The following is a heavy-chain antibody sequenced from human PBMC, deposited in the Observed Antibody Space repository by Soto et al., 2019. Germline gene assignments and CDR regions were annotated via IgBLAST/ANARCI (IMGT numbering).Heavy chain of an antibody. CDR1: VFTFSRYK. CDR2: ISTSSNYI. J-gene: IGHJ4*02. Sequence: GWSLRLSCASSVFTFSRYKMNWVRQAPGKGLEWVSSISTSSNYIYYADSVKGRFTISRDNAKNSLFLQMNSLRAEDTAVYYCATASFNPYGDYYPDYWGQGTLVTVSS. D-gene: IGHD4-17*01. CDR3: ATASFNPYGDYYPDY. V-gene: IGHV3-21*01.